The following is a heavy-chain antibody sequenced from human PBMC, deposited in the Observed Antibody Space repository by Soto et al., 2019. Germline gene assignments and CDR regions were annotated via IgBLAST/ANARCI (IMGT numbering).Heavy chain of an antibody. D-gene: IGHD2-2*01. CDR3: ARGVENVVVVLDVFGYYGMDV. CDR2: INAGNGNT. Sequence: ASVKVSCKASGYSFTSYVIYWVRQAPGQRLEWMGWINAGNGNTKSSQKFQARVTITSDTSASTAYMELSSLRSEDTAVYFCARGVENVVVVLDVFGYYGMDVWGQGTTVTVSS. CDR1: GYSFTSYV. J-gene: IGHJ6*02. V-gene: IGHV1-3*01.